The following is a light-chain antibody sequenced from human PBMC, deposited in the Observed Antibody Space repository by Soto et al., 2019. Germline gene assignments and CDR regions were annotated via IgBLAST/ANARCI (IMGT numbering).Light chain of an antibody. Sequence: QSVLTQPPSASGSPGQSVTISCTGTSSDVGGYNYVSWYQQHPGKAPKLMIYEVSKRTSGVPDRFSGSKSGNTASLTVSGLQAEDEADYYCNSYGGSNNSVFRKGTKATAL. CDR2: EVS. J-gene: IGLJ1*01. V-gene: IGLV2-8*01. CDR1: SSDVGGYNY. CDR3: NSYGGSNNSV.